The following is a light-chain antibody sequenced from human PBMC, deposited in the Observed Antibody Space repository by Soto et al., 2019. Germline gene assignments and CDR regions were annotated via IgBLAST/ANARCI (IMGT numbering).Light chain of an antibody. CDR2: DAS. J-gene: IGKJ1*01. CDR1: QSVSID. Sequence: EIVLTQSPATLSLSPGERATLSCRASQSVSIDLAWYQQKPGQAPRLLIYDASNRATGIAARFIGGGSGTDFTLTISSPEPEDFAVYYCQQRSQWPWTFGQGTKVDIK. V-gene: IGKV3-11*01. CDR3: QQRSQWPWT.